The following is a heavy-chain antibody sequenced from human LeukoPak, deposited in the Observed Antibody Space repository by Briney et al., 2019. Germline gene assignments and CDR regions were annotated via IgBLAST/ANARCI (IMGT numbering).Heavy chain of an antibody. CDR1: GGSFSGYY. Sequence: SETLSLTCAVYGGSFSGYYWSWIRQPPGKGLEWIGEINHSGSTNYNPSLKRRVTISVDTSKNQFSLMLSSVTAADPAVYYCARLRYSSGWCVDYWGQGTLVTVSS. CDR2: INHSGST. D-gene: IGHD6-19*01. CDR3: ARLRYSSGWCVDY. J-gene: IGHJ4*02. V-gene: IGHV4-34*01.